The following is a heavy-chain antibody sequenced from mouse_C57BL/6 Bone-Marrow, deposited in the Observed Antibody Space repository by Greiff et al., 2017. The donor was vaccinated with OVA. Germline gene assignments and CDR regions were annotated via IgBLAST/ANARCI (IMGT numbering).Heavy chain of an antibody. CDR2: INPGSGGT. D-gene: IGHD2-2*01. J-gene: IGHJ4*01. V-gene: IGHV1-54*01. CDR3: AREWLRLGHYAMDY. CDR1: GYAFTNYL. Sequence: VQLQQSGAELVRPGTSVKVSCKASGYAFTNYLIEWVKQRPGQGLEWIGVINPGSGGTNYNEKFKGKATLTADKSSSTAYMQLSSLTSEDSAVYFCAREWLRLGHYAMDYWGQGTSVTVSS.